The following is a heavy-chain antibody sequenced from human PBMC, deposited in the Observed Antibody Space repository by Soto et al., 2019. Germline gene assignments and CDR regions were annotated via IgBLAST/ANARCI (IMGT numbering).Heavy chain of an antibody. D-gene: IGHD6-19*01. CDR1: GFTFSDYD. J-gene: IGHJ4*02. CDR3: AKAFYSSDRGEVFDY. Sequence: AGGSLRLSCAACGFTFSDYDMSGIRQTPGKGLEWVSYISSSGSTIYYADSVKGRFTISRDNSKNTLYLQMNSLRAEDTAVYYCAKAFYSSDRGEVFDYWGQGTLVTVSS. CDR2: ISSSGSTI. V-gene: IGHV3-11*01.